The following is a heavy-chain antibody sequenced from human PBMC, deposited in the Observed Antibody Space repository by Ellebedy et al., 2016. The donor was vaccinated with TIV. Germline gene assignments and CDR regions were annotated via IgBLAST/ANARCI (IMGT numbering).Heavy chain of an antibody. J-gene: IGHJ5*02. CDR2: INHSGST. D-gene: IGHD6-6*01. V-gene: IGHV4-39*07. CDR3: ARVIGIAARSIGWFNP. Sequence: SETLSLXXTVSGGSISSSSYYWSWIRQPPGKGLEWIGEINHSGSTNYNPSLKSRVTISVDTSKNQFSLKLSSVTAADTAVYYCARVIGIAARSIGWFNPWGQGTLVTVSS. CDR1: GGSISSSSYY.